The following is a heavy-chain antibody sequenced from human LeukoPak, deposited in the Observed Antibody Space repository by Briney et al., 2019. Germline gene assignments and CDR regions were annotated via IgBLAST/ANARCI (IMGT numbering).Heavy chain of an antibody. J-gene: IGHJ4*02. Sequence: PGGSLRLSCAASGFTFSSYAMTWVRQAPGKGLDWVAAISNIGNSTYYADSVKGRFTISRDNAKNSLYLQMNSLRAEDTAVYYCARDRVAAAGPFDYWGQGTLVTVSS. CDR1: GFTFSSYA. CDR3: ARDRVAAAGPFDY. V-gene: IGHV3-23*01. D-gene: IGHD6-13*01. CDR2: ISNIGNST.